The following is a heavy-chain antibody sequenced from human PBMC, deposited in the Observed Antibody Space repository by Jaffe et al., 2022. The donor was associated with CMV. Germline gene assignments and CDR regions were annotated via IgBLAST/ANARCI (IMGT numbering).Heavy chain of an antibody. V-gene: IGHV3-74*01. CDR3: ASRNYGDHSKYYYYMDV. CDR1: GFTFSSYW. D-gene: IGHD4-17*01. Sequence: EVQLVESGGGLVQPGGSLRLSCAASGFTFSSYWMHWVRQAPGKGLVWVSRINSDGSSTSYADSVKGRFTISRDNAKNTLYLQMNSLRAEDTAVYYCASRNYGDHSKYYYYMDVWGKGTTVTVSS. CDR2: INSDGSST. J-gene: IGHJ6*03.